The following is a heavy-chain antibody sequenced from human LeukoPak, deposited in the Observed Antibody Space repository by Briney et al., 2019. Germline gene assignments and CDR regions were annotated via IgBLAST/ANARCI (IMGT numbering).Heavy chain of an antibody. D-gene: IGHD3-3*01. Sequence: TGGSLRLSCEGSAFIFSGHWMNWVRQTPGKGLEWVASIKEDGSERQYVDSVKGRFSISRDNAKNTLYLQMNSLRAEDTAVYYCAKNVLRFLEWSRRGQGTLVTVSS. CDR2: IKEDGSER. CDR1: AFIFSGHW. J-gene: IGHJ4*02. V-gene: IGHV3-7*01. CDR3: AKNVLRFLEWSR.